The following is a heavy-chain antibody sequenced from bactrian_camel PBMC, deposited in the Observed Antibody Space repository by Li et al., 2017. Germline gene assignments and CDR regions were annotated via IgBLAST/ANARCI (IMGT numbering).Heavy chain of an antibody. CDR2: IDSDGST. CDR1: TYAYSSYC. J-gene: IGHJ4*01. D-gene: IGHD5*01. Sequence: VQLVESGGGSVQAGGSLRLTCTYSTYAYSSYCMGWFRQAPGKEREGVAAIDSDGSTSYADSVKGRFTISKDNAKNTLSLQMNSLKPEDTGVYYCAARGRSGLGYMELRYWGQGTQVTVS. CDR3: AARGRSGLGYMELRY. V-gene: IGHV3S26*01.